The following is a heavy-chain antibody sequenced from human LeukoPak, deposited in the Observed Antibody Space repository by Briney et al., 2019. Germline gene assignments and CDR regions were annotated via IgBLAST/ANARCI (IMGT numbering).Heavy chain of an antibody. Sequence: SETLSLTCSVSGGSISSYYWSWIRQPPGKGLEYIGYSYYSGSTDYNPSLKSRVTISVDTSKNQFSLKLSSVTAADTAVYYCARGGKAAVRFDLWGRGTLVTVSS. J-gene: IGHJ2*01. V-gene: IGHV4-59*08. CDR2: SYYSGST. D-gene: IGHD2-15*01. CDR1: GGSISSYY. CDR3: ARGGKAAVRFDL.